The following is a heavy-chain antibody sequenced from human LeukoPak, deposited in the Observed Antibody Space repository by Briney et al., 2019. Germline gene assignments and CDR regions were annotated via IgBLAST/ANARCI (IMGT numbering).Heavy chain of an antibody. V-gene: IGHV3-23*01. Sequence: GGSLRLSCAASGFTFSSYSMSWVRQAPGKGLAWVSAISGSAGSTYYADSVKGRFTISRDNSKNTLYLQMNSLRAEDTAVYYCAKRGEHNAFDIWGQGTMVTVSS. CDR3: AKRGEHNAFDI. CDR1: GFTFSSYS. J-gene: IGHJ3*02. CDR2: ISGSAGST. D-gene: IGHD3-10*01.